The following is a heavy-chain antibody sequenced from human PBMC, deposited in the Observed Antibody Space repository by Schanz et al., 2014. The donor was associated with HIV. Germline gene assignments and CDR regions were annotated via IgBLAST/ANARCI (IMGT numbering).Heavy chain of an antibody. CDR3: ASLMVGSTYGLFDS. CDR2: ITRGGNT. V-gene: IGHV4-34*01. J-gene: IGHJ4*01. CDR1: GGSFSANY. D-gene: IGHD1-26*01. Sequence: QVQLQQWGAGLLKPSETLSLTCAVYGGSFSANYWSWIRQPPGRGLEWIGEITRGGNTNYNSSLKSRVTISVATPKNQFSLKLKSVTATDTAMYYCASLMVGSTYGLFDSWGQGTLVSVSS.